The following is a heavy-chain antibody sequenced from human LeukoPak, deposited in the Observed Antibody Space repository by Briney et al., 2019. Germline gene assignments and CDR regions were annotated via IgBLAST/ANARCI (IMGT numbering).Heavy chain of an antibody. D-gene: IGHD1-26*01. V-gene: IGHV5-51*01. CDR3: ARRTLGATYDY. J-gene: IGHJ4*02. Sequence: GESLKISCKGSGYTFTTYWIGWVRPTPGKGLEWMGIIYPSDSDTRYSPSFKGQVTISADKSISTAYLQWTTLEASDTAIYYCARRTLGATYDYWGQGTLVTVSS. CDR2: IYPSDSDT. CDR1: GYTFTTYW.